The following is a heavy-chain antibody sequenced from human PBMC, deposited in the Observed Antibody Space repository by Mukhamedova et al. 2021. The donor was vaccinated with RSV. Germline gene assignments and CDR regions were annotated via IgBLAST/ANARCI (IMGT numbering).Heavy chain of an antibody. Sequence: YADSVKGRFTISRDNSKNTLYLQMNSLRAEDTAVYYCAKDGAMIVVARGGYIDLWGRGTLVTVSS. J-gene: IGHJ2*01. CDR3: AKDGAMIVVARGGYIDL. V-gene: IGHV3-23*01. D-gene: IGHD3-22*01.